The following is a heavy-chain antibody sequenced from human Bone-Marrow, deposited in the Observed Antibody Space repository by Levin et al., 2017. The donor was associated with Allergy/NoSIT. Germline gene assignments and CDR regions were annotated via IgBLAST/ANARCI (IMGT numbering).Heavy chain of an antibody. CDR1: GYTISRHA. CDR2: INTDTGNP. Sequence: VASVKVSCKASGYTISRHAINWVRQVPGQGLEWMGWINTDTGNPAYAQGFTGRFVFSLDTSASTAYLQITGLKPEDTAIYFCARDWGGARGYDFDYWGQGTLVTVSS. J-gene: IGHJ4*02. CDR3: ARDWGGARGYDFDY. V-gene: IGHV7-4-1*02. D-gene: IGHD3-16*01.